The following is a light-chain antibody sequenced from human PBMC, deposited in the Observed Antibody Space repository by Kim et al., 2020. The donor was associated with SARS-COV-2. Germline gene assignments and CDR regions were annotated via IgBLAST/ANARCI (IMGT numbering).Light chain of an antibody. CDR3: AAWDDSLNGAV. J-gene: IGLJ3*02. CDR2: THN. CDR1: SSNIGSKT. V-gene: IGLV1-44*01. Sequence: QSVLTQPPSASGTPGQRVTISCSGISSNIGSKTVNWYQQLPGTAPKLLIYTHNQRPSGIPDRFSGSKSGNSASLAISGLQSEDGADYYCAAWDDSLNGAVFDGGTQLTVL.